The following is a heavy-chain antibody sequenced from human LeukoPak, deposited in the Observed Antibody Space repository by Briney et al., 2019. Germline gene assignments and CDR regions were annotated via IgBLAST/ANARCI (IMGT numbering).Heavy chain of an antibody. D-gene: IGHD6-13*01. J-gene: IGHJ6*03. CDR3: ARGGVSAAGNYYFYHIDV. V-gene: IGHV1-2*02. CDR2: ISPNTGCT. Sequence: GASVRVSCKASGYTFTGFYIHWVRQAPGQRLEWMGWISPNTGCTKFAQKFQGRVAMTRDTSISTAYMALSRLTFNHTAVYYCARGGVSAAGNYYFYHIDVWGKGTTVTISS. CDR1: GYTFTGFY.